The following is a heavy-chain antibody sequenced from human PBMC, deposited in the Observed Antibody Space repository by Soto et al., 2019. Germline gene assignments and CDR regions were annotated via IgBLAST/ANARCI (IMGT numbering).Heavy chain of an antibody. V-gene: IGHV4-34*09. CDR1: GGSFSGYF. Sequence: PSETLSLTCAVYGGSFSGYFWNWIRQTPGKGLEWIGNIYYSGNTYYNPSLKSRLIISIDTSKNQFSLKVGSVTAEDTAVYYCARDPPATRHGMDVWGQGTTVTVSS. CDR2: IYYSGNT. CDR3: ARDPPATRHGMDV. J-gene: IGHJ6*02.